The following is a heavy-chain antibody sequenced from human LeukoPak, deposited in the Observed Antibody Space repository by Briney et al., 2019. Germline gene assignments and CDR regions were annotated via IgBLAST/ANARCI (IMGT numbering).Heavy chain of an antibody. V-gene: IGHV3-7*01. J-gene: IGHJ4*02. CDR1: GFTFSSYW. CDR2: IKQDGSEK. CDR3: ARPNKPSGWYLYFDY. D-gene: IGHD6-19*01. Sequence: GGSLRLSCAASGFTFSSYWMSWVRQAPGEGLEWVANIKQDGSEKYYVDSVKGRFTISRDNAKNSLYLQMNSLRAEDTAVYYCARPNKPSGWYLYFDYWGQGTLVTVSS.